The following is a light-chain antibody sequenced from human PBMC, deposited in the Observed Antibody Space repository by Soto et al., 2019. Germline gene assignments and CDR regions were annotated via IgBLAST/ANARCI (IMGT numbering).Light chain of an antibody. CDR1: NSDVGGYNY. CDR2: EVS. V-gene: IGLV2-14*01. J-gene: IGLJ2*01. CDR3: SSYTSSSTLE. Sequence: QSVLTQPASVSGSPGQSITISCTGTNSDVGGYNYVSWYQQHPGKAPKLMIYEVSNRPSGVSNRFSGSKSGNTASLTISGLQAEDEADYYCSSYTSSSTLEFGGGTKVTVL.